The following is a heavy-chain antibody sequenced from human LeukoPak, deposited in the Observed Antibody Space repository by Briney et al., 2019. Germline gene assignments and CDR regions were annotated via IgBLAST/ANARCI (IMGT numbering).Heavy chain of an antibody. J-gene: IGHJ3*02. V-gene: IGHV3-48*01. CDR3: ARKGRLTADDAFDI. Sequence: GGSLRLSCAASGFTFSSYSMNWVRQAPGKGLEWVSYISSSSSTIYYADSMKGRFTISRDNAKNSLYLQMNSLRAEDTAVYYCARKGRLTADDAFDIWGQGTMVTVSS. CDR1: GFTFSSYS. CDR2: ISSSSSTI. D-gene: IGHD4/OR15-4a*01.